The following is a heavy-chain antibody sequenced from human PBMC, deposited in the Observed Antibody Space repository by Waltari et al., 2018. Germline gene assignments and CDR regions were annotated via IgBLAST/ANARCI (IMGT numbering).Heavy chain of an antibody. V-gene: IGHV4-34*02. J-gene: IGHJ6*02. CDR2: INHAGDT. CDR3: VRLEDCTGPGGHCYSGDPFALDV. CDR1: GGSFSGYY. D-gene: IGHD2-15*01. Sequence: QVQLQQWGAGLLQSSETLSLTCAVYGGSFSGYYWGWVRQPPGKGLEWIGEINHAGDTNHNPSIRSRVTMAADTSKSQFALKLNSVTAADTAVYYCVRLEDCTGPGGHCYSGDPFALDVWGQGTTVTVSS.